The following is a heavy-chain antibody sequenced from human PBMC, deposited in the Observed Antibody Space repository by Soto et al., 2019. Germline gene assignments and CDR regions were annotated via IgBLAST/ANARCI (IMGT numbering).Heavy chain of an antibody. D-gene: IGHD5-18*01. CDR2: ISAYNGNT. Sequence: GASVKVSCKASGYTFTSYGISWVRQAPGQGLEWMGWISAYNGNTNYAQKLQGRVTMTTDTSTSTAYMELRSLRSDDTAVYYCARDRKSLRGYSYGYEYWGQGTLVTVSS. CDR3: ARDRKSLRGYSYGYEY. J-gene: IGHJ4*02. CDR1: GYTFTSYG. V-gene: IGHV1-18*01.